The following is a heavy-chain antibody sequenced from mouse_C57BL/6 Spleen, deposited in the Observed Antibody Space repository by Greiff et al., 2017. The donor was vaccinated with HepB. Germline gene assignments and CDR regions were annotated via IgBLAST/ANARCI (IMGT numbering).Heavy chain of an antibody. CDR3: ARADYGTTFYYFDY. Sequence: VQLQQSGPELVKPGASVKISCKASGYSFTGYYMNWVKQSPEKSLEWIGEINPSTGGTTYNQKFKAKATLTVDKSSSTAYMQLKSLTSEDSAVYYCARADYGTTFYYFDYWGQGTTLTVSS. CDR1: GYSFTGYY. CDR2: INPSTGGT. J-gene: IGHJ2*01. V-gene: IGHV1-42*01. D-gene: IGHD1-1*01.